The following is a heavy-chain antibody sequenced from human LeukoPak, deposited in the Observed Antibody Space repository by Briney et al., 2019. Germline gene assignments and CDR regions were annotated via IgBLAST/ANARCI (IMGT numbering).Heavy chain of an antibody. J-gene: IGHJ4*02. V-gene: IGHV4-59*01. D-gene: IGHD6-19*01. Sequence: SETLSLTCTVSGGSISSYYWSCIRQPPGKGREGIWYIYYRGSTNYNPPLNRRVTISVNTSKNQFALKLSSLAPPHTCGFSLAXXAYSSGWDFXDYWGQGTLVTVSS. CDR3: AXXAYSSGWDFXDY. CDR2: IYYRGST. CDR1: GGSISSYY.